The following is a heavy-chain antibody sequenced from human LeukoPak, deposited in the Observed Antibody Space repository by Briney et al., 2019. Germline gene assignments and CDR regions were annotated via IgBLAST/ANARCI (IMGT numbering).Heavy chain of an antibody. J-gene: IGHJ4*02. CDR3: ARDFPSFDY. CDR1: GGSISSYY. V-gene: IGHV4-59*12. CDR2: IYYSGST. Sequence: SETLSLTCTVSGGSISSYYWSWIRQPPGKGLEWIGYIYYSGSTNYNPSLKSRVTISVDTSKNQFSLKLSSVTAADTAVYYCARDFPSFDYWGQGTLVAVSS. D-gene: IGHD2/OR15-2a*01.